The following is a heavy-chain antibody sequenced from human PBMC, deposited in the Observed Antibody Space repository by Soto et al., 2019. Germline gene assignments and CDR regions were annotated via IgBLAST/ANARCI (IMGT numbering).Heavy chain of an antibody. V-gene: IGHV3-23*01. Sequence: GGSLRLSCAASGFTFSSYAMSWVRQAPGKGLEWVSAISGSGGSTYYADSVKGRFTISRDNSKNTLYLQMNSLRAEDTAVYYCAPHSRYYYDSSGYWPYWGQETLVTVSS. CDR1: GFTFSSYA. CDR3: APHSRYYYDSSGYWPY. CDR2: ISGSGGST. J-gene: IGHJ4*02. D-gene: IGHD3-22*01.